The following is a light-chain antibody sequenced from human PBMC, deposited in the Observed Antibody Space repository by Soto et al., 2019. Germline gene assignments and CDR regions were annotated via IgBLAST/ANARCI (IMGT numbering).Light chain of an antibody. CDR3: QRSYSTPCT. Sequence: DIQMTQSPSFLSASVGDRVTITCRTSRTIAWYLSWYQQKPGMAPNLLIFGASSSQSGVPSRLSGSGSGTDFTLAISSLQLEDFATYYCQRSYSTPCTFGEGTNVEIK. J-gene: IGKJ4*02. CDR1: RTIAWY. CDR2: GAS. V-gene: IGKV1-39*01.